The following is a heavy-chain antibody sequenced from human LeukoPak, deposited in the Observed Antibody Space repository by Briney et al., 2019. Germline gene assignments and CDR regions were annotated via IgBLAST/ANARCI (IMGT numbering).Heavy chain of an antibody. Sequence: TLSLTCAVSCGSISCGGYSWGWTGQPQGKGLELIGYIYHSGSTYYNPSLKSRVTISVDRSKNQFSLKLSSVTAADTAVYYCARSITISKPLEYYFDYWGQGTLVTVSS. D-gene: IGHD3-9*01. CDR1: CGSISCGGYS. CDR3: ARSITISKPLEYYFDY. CDR2: IYHSGST. J-gene: IGHJ4*02. V-gene: IGHV4-30-2*01.